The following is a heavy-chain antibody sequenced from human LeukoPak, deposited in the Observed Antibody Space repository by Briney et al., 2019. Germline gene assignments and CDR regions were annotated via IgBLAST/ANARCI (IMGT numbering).Heavy chain of an antibody. D-gene: IGHD5-24*01. Sequence: SGALSLTCAVYGGSFSGYYWSWIRPPPGKGRGWMGEINHSGSTNYNPSLKSRVTISVDTSKNQFSLKLSSVTAADTAVYSCARGGFEMATKAIDSWGQGTLVTVSS. CDR3: ARGGFEMATKAIDS. CDR1: GGSFSGYY. CDR2: INHSGST. V-gene: IGHV4-34*01. J-gene: IGHJ4*02.